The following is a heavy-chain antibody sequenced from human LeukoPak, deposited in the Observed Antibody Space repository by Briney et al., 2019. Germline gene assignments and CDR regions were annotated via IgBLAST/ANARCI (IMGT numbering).Heavy chain of an antibody. Sequence: SETLSLTCAVYGGSFSGYYWSWIRQPPGKGLEWIGEINHSGSTNYNPSLKSRVTISVDTSKNQFSLKLSSVTAADTAVYYCARRAYYYDSSGYARSVFDYWGQGTLVTVSS. CDR1: GGSFSGYY. V-gene: IGHV4-34*01. D-gene: IGHD3-22*01. CDR2: INHSGST. CDR3: ARRAYYYDSSGYARSVFDY. J-gene: IGHJ4*02.